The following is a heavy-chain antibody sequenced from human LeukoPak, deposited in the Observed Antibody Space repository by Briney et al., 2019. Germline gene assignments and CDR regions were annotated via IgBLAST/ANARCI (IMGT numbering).Heavy chain of an antibody. V-gene: IGHV3-15*01. D-gene: IGHD2-15*01. CDR2: IKSKTDGGIT. CDR3: VGYCSGGNCPNAFDI. J-gene: IGHJ3*02. CDR1: GFTFSNAW. Sequence: PGGSLRLSCAASGFTFSNAWMSWVRQAPGNGLEWLCRIKSKTDGGITDYAAPVKGRFTISRDDSKNTLYLQMNSLKTEDTAVYYCVGYCSGGNCPNAFDIWGQGTMVTVSS.